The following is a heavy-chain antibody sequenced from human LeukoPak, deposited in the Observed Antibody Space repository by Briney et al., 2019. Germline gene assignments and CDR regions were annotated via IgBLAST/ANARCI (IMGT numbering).Heavy chain of an antibody. J-gene: IGHJ4*02. Sequence: SETLSLTCTVSGGSLSSSSYYWGWIRQPPGKGLEWIGSIYYSGSTYYNPSLKSRVTISVDTSKNQFSLKLSSVTAADTAVYYCAREHDSSGYKSPDYWGQGTLVTVSS. V-gene: IGHV4-39*07. CDR3: AREHDSSGYKSPDY. D-gene: IGHD3-22*01. CDR1: GGSLSSSSYY. CDR2: IYYSGST.